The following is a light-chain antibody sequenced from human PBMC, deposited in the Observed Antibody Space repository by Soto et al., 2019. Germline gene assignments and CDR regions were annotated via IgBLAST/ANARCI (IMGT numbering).Light chain of an antibody. V-gene: IGKV3-15*01. CDR3: HQYNHWPPGT. Sequence: EIVMTQSPATLSVSPGERATLSCRASQSISSNLAWYQQKPGQAPSLLLYGASTRATGIPARFSGSGSGTDFTLTISSLQSEDFAVYYCHQYNHWPPGTFGQGTKLEIK. CDR1: QSISSN. J-gene: IGKJ2*02. CDR2: GAS.